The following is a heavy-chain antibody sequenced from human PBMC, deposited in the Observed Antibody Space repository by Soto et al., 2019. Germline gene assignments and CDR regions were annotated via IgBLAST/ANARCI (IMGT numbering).Heavy chain of an antibody. CDR1: GFTFSSYG. D-gene: IGHD1-7*01. V-gene: IGHV3-30*18. CDR2: ISYDGSNK. Sequence: QVQLVESGGGVVQPGRSLRLSCAASGFTFSSYGMHWVRQAPGKGLEWVAVISYDGSNKYYADSVKGRFTISRDNSKNTLYLQMNSLRAEDTAVYYCAKGLELRLGYYYYGMDVWGQGTTVTVSS. J-gene: IGHJ6*02. CDR3: AKGLELRLGYYYYGMDV.